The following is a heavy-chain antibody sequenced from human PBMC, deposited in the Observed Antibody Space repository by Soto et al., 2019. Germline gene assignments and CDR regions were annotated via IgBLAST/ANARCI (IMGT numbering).Heavy chain of an antibody. Sequence: SETLSLTCTVSGGSVSSFHWSWIRQSPGKGLEWIGYVFYTGNTKYNPALKRRVTISVDTFKKQFSLKLSSVSAADTGLYYCARSYSGTFYGYDIWGQGILVTVSS. CDR2: VFYTGNT. V-gene: IGHV4-59*02. CDR3: ARSYSGTFYGYDI. D-gene: IGHD1-26*01. CDR1: GGSVSSFH. J-gene: IGHJ4*02.